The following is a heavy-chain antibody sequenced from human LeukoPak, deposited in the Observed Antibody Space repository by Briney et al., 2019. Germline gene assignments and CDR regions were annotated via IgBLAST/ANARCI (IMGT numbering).Heavy chain of an antibody. D-gene: IGHD5-18*01. CDR2: IYPGDSDT. Sequence: GESLKISCKGSGYSFTSYWIGWGRQMPGKGLEWVGIIYPGDSDTRYSPSFQGQVTISADKSIRTAYLQRSSLKASDTAMYYCARGDTTMVPGYFDYWGQGTLVTVSS. CDR3: ARGDTTMVPGYFDY. CDR1: GYSFTSYW. J-gene: IGHJ4*02. V-gene: IGHV5-51*01.